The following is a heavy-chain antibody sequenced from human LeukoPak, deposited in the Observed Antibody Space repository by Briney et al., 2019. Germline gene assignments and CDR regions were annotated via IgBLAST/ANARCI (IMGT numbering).Heavy chain of an antibody. CDR3: AKEAYRGSYYDFDY. J-gene: IGHJ4*02. CDR2: ISGSGGST. D-gene: IGHD1-26*01. Sequence: GGSLRLSCAASGFTFSNYAMRWVRQAPGKGLEWDSAISGSGGSTYYADSVKGRFTISRDNSKNTLYLQMNSLRAEDTAVYYCAKEAYRGSYYDFDYWGQGTLVTVSS. CDR1: GFTFSNYA. V-gene: IGHV3-23*01.